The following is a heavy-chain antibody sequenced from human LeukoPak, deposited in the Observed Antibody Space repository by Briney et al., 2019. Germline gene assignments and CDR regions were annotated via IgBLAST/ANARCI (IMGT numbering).Heavy chain of an antibody. J-gene: IGHJ4*02. Sequence: AASVKVSCKASGGTFSSYAISWVRQAPGQGLEWMGGIIPIFGTANYAQKFQGRVTITTDESTSTAYMELSSLRSEDTAVYYCARSSGYSYGSAVDYWGQGTLVTVSS. CDR2: IIPIFGTA. CDR3: ARSSGYSYGSAVDY. D-gene: IGHD5-18*01. CDR1: GGTFSSYA. V-gene: IGHV1-69*05.